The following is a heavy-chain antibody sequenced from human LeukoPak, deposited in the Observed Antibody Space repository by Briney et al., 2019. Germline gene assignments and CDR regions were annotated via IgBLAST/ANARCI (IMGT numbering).Heavy chain of an antibody. Sequence: PSETLSLTCSVSGDSISRRSSYWTWIRQPAGRGLEWIGRVYSTGTPNYNPSLKSRVTMSVDTSKNQFSLKLSSVTAADTAVYYCARRGSVVVPAAKVYYYYYMDVWGKGTTVTISS. V-gene: IGHV4-61*02. CDR1: GDSISRRSSY. CDR2: VYSTGTP. CDR3: ARRGSVVVPAAKVYYYYYMDV. D-gene: IGHD2-2*01. J-gene: IGHJ6*03.